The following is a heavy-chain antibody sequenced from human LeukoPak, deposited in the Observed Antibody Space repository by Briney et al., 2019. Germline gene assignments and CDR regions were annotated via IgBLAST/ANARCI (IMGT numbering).Heavy chain of an antibody. D-gene: IGHD1-1*01. Sequence: PSETLSLTCTVSGGSISSSSYYWSWIRQPPGKGLEWIGYIYYSGSTNYNPSLKSRVTISVDTSKNQFSLKLSSVTAADTAVYYCARVEDYYGMDVWGQGTTVTVSS. CDR2: IYYSGST. CDR3: ARVEDYYGMDV. J-gene: IGHJ6*02. CDR1: GGSISSSSYY. V-gene: IGHV4-61*01.